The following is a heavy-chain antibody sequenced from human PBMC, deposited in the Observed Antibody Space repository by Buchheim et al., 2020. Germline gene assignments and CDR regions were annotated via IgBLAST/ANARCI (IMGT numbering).Heavy chain of an antibody. CDR3: ARNFDPSRYGENLFDY. V-gene: IGHV4-39*07. Sequence: QLQLQESGPGLVKPSETLSLTCTVSGGSVSSSSYHWGWIRQPPGKGLEWIGSIFYSGSTYYKPALKNRGTISVDTSKNQFSLKLSAVTAADTAVYYGARNFDPSRYGENLFDYWGQGT. J-gene: IGHJ4*02. CDR1: GGSVSSSSYH. D-gene: IGHD3-9*01. CDR2: IFYSGST.